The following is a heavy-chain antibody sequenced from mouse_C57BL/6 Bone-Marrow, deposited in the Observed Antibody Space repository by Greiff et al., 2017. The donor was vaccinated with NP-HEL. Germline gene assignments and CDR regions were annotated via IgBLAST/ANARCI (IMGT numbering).Heavy chain of an antibody. J-gene: IGHJ1*03. Sequence: DVKLVESEGGLVQPGSSMKLSCTASGFTFSDYYMAWVRQVPEKGLEWVANINYDGSSTYYLDSLKSRFIISRDNAKNILYLQMSSLKSEDTATYYCARDYGSSPYWYFDVWGTGTTVTVSS. CDR3: ARDYGSSPYWYFDV. D-gene: IGHD1-1*01. CDR2: INYDGSST. CDR1: GFTFSDYY. V-gene: IGHV5-16*01.